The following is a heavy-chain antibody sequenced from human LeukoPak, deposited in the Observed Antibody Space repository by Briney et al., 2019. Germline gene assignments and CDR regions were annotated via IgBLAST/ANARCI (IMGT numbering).Heavy chain of an antibody. D-gene: IGHD1-26*01. J-gene: IGHJ4*02. CDR3: ARVKRVGGRTSFDY. CDR2: IYHSGST. Sequence: SETLSLTCTVSGGSISSGYYWGWIRQPPGKGLEWIGSIYHSGSTYYNPSLKSRVTISVDTSKNQFSLKLSSVTAADTAVYYCARVKRVGGRTSFDYWGQGTLVTVSS. CDR1: GGSISSGYY. V-gene: IGHV4-38-2*02.